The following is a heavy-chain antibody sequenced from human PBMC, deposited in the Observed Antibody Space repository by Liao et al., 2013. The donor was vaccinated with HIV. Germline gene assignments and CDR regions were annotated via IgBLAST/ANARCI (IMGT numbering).Heavy chain of an antibody. CDR1: GGSIRSSSYY. D-gene: IGHD3-10*01. CDR2: MYYSGST. V-gene: IGHV4-39*07. Sequence: QLQLQESGPGLVKPSETLSLTCTVSGGSIRSSSYYWGWIRQPPGKGLEWIGSMYYSGSTFYNPSLQSRVTISPDTSKNQFSLKFNSVTAADTAVYHCARSTMRDWYFDLWGRGTLVTVSS. J-gene: IGHJ2*01. CDR3: ARSTMRDWYFDL.